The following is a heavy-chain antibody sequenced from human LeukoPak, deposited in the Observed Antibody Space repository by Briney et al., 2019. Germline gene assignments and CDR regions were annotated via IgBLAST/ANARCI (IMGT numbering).Heavy chain of an antibody. CDR3: ARQTIFGVVPEIDDAFDI. Sequence: ASVKVSCKASGYTFTGYYMHWVRQAPGQGLEWMGWINPNSGGTNYAQKFQGRVTMTRDTSISTAYMELSRLRSDDTAVYYCARQTIFGVVPEIDDAFDIWGQGTMVTVSS. V-gene: IGHV1-2*02. CDR1: GYTFTGYY. J-gene: IGHJ3*02. D-gene: IGHD3-3*01. CDR2: INPNSGGT.